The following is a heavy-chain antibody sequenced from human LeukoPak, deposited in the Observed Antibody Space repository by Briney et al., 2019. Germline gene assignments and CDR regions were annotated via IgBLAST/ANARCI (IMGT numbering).Heavy chain of an antibody. J-gene: IGHJ4*02. D-gene: IGHD3-22*01. Sequence: ASVKVSCKASGGTFSSYAISWVRQAPGQGLEWMGRIIPILGIANYAQKFQGRVTITADKSTSTAYMELSSLRSEDTAVYYCARERYYYDSSGYPLDYWGQGTLVTVSS. V-gene: IGHV1-69*04. CDR3: ARERYYYDSSGYPLDY. CDR2: IIPILGIA. CDR1: GGTFSSYA.